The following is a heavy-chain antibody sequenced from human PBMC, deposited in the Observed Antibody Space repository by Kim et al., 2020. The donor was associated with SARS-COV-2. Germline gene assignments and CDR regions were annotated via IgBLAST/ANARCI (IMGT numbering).Heavy chain of an antibody. CDR1: GSTFTAYS. CDR3: ARAYSHARDS. J-gene: IGHJ4*02. CDR2: IDPKSGGT. Sequence: ASVKVSCKASGSTFTAYSIHWVRQAPGQGLEWMGRIDPKSGGTNYAQKFQGRVTVTRDTSTTTAYMELSRLRSDDTAVYYCARAYSHARDSWGQGTLGTV. D-gene: IGHD5-12*01. V-gene: IGHV1-2*06.